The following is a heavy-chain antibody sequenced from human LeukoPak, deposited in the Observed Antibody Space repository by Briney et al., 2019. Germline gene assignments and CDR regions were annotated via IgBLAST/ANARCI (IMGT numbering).Heavy chain of an antibody. CDR2: IYHSGST. CDR3: ARESPSNYYGSGSHFDY. Sequence: SETLSLTCAVSGGSISSSNWWSWVRQPPGKGPEWIGEIYHSGSTNYNPSLKSRVTISVDTSKNQFSLKLSSVTAADTAVYYCARESPSNYYGSGSHFDYWGQGTLVTVSS. J-gene: IGHJ4*02. D-gene: IGHD3-10*01. CDR1: GGSISSSNW. V-gene: IGHV4-4*02.